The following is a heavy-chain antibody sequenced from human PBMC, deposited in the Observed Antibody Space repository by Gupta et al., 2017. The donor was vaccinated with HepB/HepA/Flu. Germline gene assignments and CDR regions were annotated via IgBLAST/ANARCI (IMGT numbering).Heavy chain of an antibody. D-gene: IGHD7-27*01. CDR3: TRDRNWAIAY. CDR1: GFTVSNNY. Sequence: EVQLLESGGGLVQPGGSLRLSCAAFGFTVSNNYMSWVRQAPGKGLEWFSVIYGGGRTYYADSVKGRFTISRDNSNNTLYLQMSSLRAEDTAVYYCTRDRNWAIAYWGQGTLVTVSS. J-gene: IGHJ4*02. V-gene: IGHV3-66*01. CDR2: IYGGGRT.